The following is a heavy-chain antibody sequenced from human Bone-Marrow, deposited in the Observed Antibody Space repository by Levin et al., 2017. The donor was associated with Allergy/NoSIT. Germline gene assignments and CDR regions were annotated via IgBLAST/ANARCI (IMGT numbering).Heavy chain of an antibody. Sequence: AGGSLRLSCAASGFTFSDYYMTWIRQAPGKGLEWVSYISGSGTTIYYADSVKGRFTISRDNAKNSLYLQMDSLRAEDTAVYYCARDAHYSEHYWGQGTLVTVSS. D-gene: IGHD2-21*01. J-gene: IGHJ4*02. CDR3: ARDAHYSEHY. CDR1: GFTFSDYY. CDR2: ISGSGTTI. V-gene: IGHV3-11*01.